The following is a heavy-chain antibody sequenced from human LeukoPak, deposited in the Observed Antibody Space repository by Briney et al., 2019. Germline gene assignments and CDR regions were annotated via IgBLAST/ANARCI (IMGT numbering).Heavy chain of an antibody. CDR1: GFPFRSYA. Sequence: GALRLSLAASGFPFRSYAMHWGRQAPGKGLEWVGVISYDGSNKYYADSVKGRFTISRDNSKNTLYLQMNSLRAEDTAVYYCARDSYDSSGYYYGVDYWGQGTLVTVSS. CDR2: ISYDGSNK. D-gene: IGHD3-22*01. J-gene: IGHJ4*02. CDR3: ARDSYDSSGYYYGVDY. V-gene: IGHV3-30-3*01.